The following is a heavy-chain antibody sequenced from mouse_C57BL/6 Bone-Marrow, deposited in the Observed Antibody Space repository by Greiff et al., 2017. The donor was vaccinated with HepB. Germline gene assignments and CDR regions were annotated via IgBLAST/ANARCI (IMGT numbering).Heavy chain of an antibody. V-gene: IGHV3-6*01. D-gene: IGHD1-1*01. CDR3: AREVSITTVVARAY. Sequence: EVKLQESGPGLVKPSQSLSLTCSVTGYSITSGYYWNWIRQFPGNKLEWMGYISYDGSNNYNPSLKNRISITRDTSKNQFFLKLNSVTTEDTATYYCAREVSITTVVARAYWGQGTLVTVSA. CDR2: ISYDGSN. CDR1: GYSITSGYY. J-gene: IGHJ3*01.